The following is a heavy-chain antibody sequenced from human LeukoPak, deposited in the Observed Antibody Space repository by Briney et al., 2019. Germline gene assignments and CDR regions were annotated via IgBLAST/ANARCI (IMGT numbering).Heavy chain of an antibody. CDR3: ARDLSYSGSSFDY. CDR1: GGSISSSSYY. D-gene: IGHD1-26*01. CDR2: IYYSGST. J-gene: IGHJ4*02. V-gene: IGHV4-39*02. Sequence: SETLSLTCTVSGGSISSSSYYWGWIRQPPGKGLEWIGSIYYSGSTYYNPSLKSRVTISVDTSKNQFSLKLSSVTAADTAVYYCARDLSYSGSSFDYWGQGTLVTVSS.